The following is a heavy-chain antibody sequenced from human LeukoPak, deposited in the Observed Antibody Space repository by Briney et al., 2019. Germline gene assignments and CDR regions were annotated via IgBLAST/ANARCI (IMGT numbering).Heavy chain of an antibody. CDR1: GGSFSGYY. J-gene: IGHJ3*02. CDR3: ASPIGEYYYDSSGPNDVLDI. Sequence: SETLSLTCAVYGGSFSGYYWSWIRQPPGKGLEWIGEVNHSGSTNYNPSLKSRVTISVDTSKNQFSLKLSSVTAADTAVYYCASPIGEYYYDSSGPNDVLDIWGQGTMVTVSS. V-gene: IGHV4-34*01. D-gene: IGHD3-22*01. CDR2: VNHSGST.